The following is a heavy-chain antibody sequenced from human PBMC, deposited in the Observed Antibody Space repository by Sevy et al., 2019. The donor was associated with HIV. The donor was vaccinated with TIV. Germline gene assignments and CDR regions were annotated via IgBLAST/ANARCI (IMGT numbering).Heavy chain of an antibody. D-gene: IGHD6-19*01. CDR3: ARRSAGQWLAVYYFDS. CDR2: ISSSGST. V-gene: IGHV4-39*01. CDR1: GDSITRSAYY. J-gene: IGHJ4*02. Sequence: GSLSLTCSVSGDSITRSAYYWAWIRQPPGKGLEWIGSISSSGSTYHNASLKGRLTMAVDTSKSQFSLTLESVTAADTAVYYCARRSAGQWLAVYYFDSWGQGTLVTVSS.